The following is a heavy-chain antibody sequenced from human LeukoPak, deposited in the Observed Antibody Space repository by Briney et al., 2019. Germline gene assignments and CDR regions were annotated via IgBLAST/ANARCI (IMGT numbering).Heavy chain of an antibody. CDR1: GGSISSGGYS. J-gene: IGHJ6*04. V-gene: IGHV4-30-2*01. CDR2: IYHSGST. CDR3: ARASRGYYYYGMDV. D-gene: IGHD3-10*01. Sequence: SETLSLTCAVSGGSISSGGYSWSWIRQPPGKGLERIGYIYHSGSTYYNPSLKSRVTISVDRSKNQFSLKLSSVTAADTAVYYCARASRGYYYYGMDVWGKGTTVTVSS.